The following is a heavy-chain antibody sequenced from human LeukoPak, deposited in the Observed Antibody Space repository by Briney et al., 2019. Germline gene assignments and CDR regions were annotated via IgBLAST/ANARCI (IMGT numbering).Heavy chain of an antibody. CDR3: ARGVDTAMVANIDY. D-gene: IGHD5-18*01. CDR2: INWNGGST. J-gene: IGHJ4*02. CDR1: GFTFDDYG. Sequence: GGSLRLSCAASGFTFDDYGMSWVRQAPGKGLEWVSGINWNGGSTGYADSVKGRFTISRDNAKNSLYLQMNSLRAEDTALYYCARGVDTAMVANIDYWGQGTLVTVSS. V-gene: IGHV3-20*04.